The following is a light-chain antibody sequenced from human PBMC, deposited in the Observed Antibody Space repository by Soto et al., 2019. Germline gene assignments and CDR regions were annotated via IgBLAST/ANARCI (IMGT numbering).Light chain of an antibody. CDR2: DVS. CDR3: CLYAVTFYV. J-gene: IGLJ1*01. V-gene: IGLV2-11*01. CDR1: ISDVGTYDF. Sequence: QSALTQPRSVSGAPGQSVTISCTGTISDVGTYDFVSWYQQHPGKAPRLMSFDVSERPSGVPDRFSGSKSGNTAYLTISGLQAEDEADYYCCLYAVTFYVFGTGTKLTVL.